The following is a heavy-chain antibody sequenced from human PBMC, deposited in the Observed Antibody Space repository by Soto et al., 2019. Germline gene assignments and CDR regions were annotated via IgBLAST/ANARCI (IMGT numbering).Heavy chain of an antibody. V-gene: IGHV5-51*01. CDR2: IYPGGSDT. CDR1: GYSFTNYW. CDR3: ARLADHGDYFGY. D-gene: IGHD4-17*01. J-gene: IGHJ4*02. Sequence: GESLKISCMGSGYSFTNYWIGWVRQMPGKGLEWMAIIYPGGSDTRFSPSFQGQVTISADKSITTAYLQWSSLKASDTAMYYCARLADHGDYFGYWGQGTLVTVSS.